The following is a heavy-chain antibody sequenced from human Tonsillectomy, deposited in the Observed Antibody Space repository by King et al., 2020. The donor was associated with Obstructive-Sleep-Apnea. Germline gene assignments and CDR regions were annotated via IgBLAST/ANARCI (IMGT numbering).Heavy chain of an antibody. J-gene: IGHJ5*02. CDR2: ISGSGSRT. CDR3: AKDSVAGTNLGSGWFDP. CDR1: GFTFSSFA. V-gene: IGHV3-23*04. Sequence: VQLVESGGGLVQPGGSLRLSCAASGFTFSSFAMSWVRQAPGKGLEWVSGISGSGSRTYFADSVRGRFTISRDNSKHTVYLQMNSLRAEDTAVYYCAKDSVAGTNLGSGWFDPWGQGTLVTVSS. D-gene: IGHD6-19*01.